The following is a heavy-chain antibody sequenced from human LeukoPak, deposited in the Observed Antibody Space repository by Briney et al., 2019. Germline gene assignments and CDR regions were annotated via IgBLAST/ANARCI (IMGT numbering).Heavy chain of an antibody. J-gene: IGHJ3*02. V-gene: IGHV3-23*01. Sequence: GGSLRLSCAAPGFTFSSYAMHWVRQAPGKGREWVSAISGSGGSTYYADSVKGRFTISRDNSKNTLYLQMNSLRAEDTAVYYCAKSTARLSGAFDIWGQGTMVTVSS. D-gene: IGHD5-12*01. CDR3: AKSTARLSGAFDI. CDR2: ISGSGGST. CDR1: GFTFSSYA.